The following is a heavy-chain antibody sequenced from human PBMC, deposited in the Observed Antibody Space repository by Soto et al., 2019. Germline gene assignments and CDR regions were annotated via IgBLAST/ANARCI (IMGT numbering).Heavy chain of an antibody. D-gene: IGHD2-15*01. V-gene: IGHV3-7*01. CDR2: IKQDGSEK. CDR1: GFTLSSYW. J-gene: IGHJ6*03. CDR3: ARAEVSCSGGSCYSLMDV. Sequence: GGSLRLACAASGFTLSSYWMSWVRQAPGKGLEWVANIKQDGSEKYYVDSVKGRFTISRDNAKNSLYLRMNSLRAEDTAVYYCARAEVSCSGGSCYSLMDVWAKGTTVTV.